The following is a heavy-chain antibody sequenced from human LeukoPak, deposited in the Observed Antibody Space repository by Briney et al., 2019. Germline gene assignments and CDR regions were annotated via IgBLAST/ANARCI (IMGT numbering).Heavy chain of an antibody. Sequence: ASVKVSCKASGYTFTSYDINWVRQATGQGLEWMGWMNPNSGNTGYAQKFQGRVTMTRNTSISTAYMELSSLRSEDTAVFYCARNGQQLRHFQHWGQGTLVTVSS. CDR1: GYTFTSYD. J-gene: IGHJ1*01. CDR2: MNPNSGNT. D-gene: IGHD6-13*01. V-gene: IGHV1-8*01. CDR3: ARNGQQLRHFQH.